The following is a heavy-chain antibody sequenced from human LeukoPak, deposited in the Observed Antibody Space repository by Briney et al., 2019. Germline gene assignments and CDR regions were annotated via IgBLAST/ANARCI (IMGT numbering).Heavy chain of an antibody. V-gene: IGHV3-53*01. D-gene: IGHD2-2*01. CDR3: ARVHCSSTSCPIDY. CDR2: IYSGGST. Sequence: GGSLRLSCAASGFTVSSNYMSWVRQAPGKGLEWVSVIYSGGSTYYADPVKGRFTISRDNSKNTLYLQMNSLRAEDTAVYYCARVHCSSTSCPIDYWGQGTLVTVSS. J-gene: IGHJ4*02. CDR1: GFTVSSNY.